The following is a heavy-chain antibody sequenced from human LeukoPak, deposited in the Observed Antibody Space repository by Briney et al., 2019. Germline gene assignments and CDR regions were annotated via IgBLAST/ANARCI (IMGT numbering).Heavy chain of an antibody. V-gene: IGHV4-4*09. Sequence: SETLSLTCTVSGGPISSYYWSWIRQPPGKGLEWIEYIYTSGGTNYNPSLKSRVTISVDTPKNQFSLKLSSVTAADTAVYYCARHRADSSSPMYYYYYYMDVWGKGTTVTVSS. J-gene: IGHJ6*03. CDR2: IYTSGGT. CDR1: GGPISSYY. D-gene: IGHD6-6*01. CDR3: ARHRADSSSPMYYYYYYMDV.